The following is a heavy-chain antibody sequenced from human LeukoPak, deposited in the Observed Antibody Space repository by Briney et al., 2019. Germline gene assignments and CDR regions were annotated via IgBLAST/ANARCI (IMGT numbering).Heavy chain of an antibody. V-gene: IGHV3-9*01. J-gene: IGHJ4*02. D-gene: IGHD5-12*01. CDR2: ISWNSGSI. CDR3: AKDLYSGYDDRQSFDY. Sequence: PGGSLRLSCAASGFTFDDYAMHWVRQAPGKGLEWVSGISWNSGSIDYADSVKGRFTISRDNAKNSLYLQMNSLRAEDTALYYCAKDLYSGYDDRQSFDYWGQGTLVTVSS. CDR1: GFTFDDYA.